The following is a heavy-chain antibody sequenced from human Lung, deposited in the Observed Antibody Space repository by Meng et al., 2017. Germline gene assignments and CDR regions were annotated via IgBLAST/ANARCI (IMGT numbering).Heavy chain of an antibody. J-gene: IGHJ4*02. CDR2: INHSGST. Sequence: QVPLQAWGAGLVKPSETLSLTCVVSGGSFSDYYWSWIRQPPGKGLEWIGEINHSGSTNYNPSLESRATISVDTSQNNLSLKLSSVTAADSAVYYCARGPTTMAHDFDYWGQGTLVTVSS. D-gene: IGHD4-11*01. V-gene: IGHV4-34*01. CDR1: GGSFSDYY. CDR3: ARGPTTMAHDFDY.